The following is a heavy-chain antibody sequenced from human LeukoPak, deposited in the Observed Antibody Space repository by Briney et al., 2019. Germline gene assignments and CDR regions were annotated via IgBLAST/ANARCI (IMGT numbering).Heavy chain of an antibody. J-gene: IGHJ4*02. CDR3: ARVHRGYSYGRLDY. CDR2: ISSSDNTI. D-gene: IGHD5-18*01. V-gene: IGHV3-48*02. Sequence: GGSLRPSCPASAFAFSDYSMNSVRQAPGKGLEWVSYISSSDNTIHYADSVKGRFTISRDNAKNSLYLEMNSMRDEDTAVYYCARVHRGYSYGRLDYWGQGTLVTVSS. CDR1: AFAFSDYS.